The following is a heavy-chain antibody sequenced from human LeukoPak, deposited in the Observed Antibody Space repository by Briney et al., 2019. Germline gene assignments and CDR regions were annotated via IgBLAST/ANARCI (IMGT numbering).Heavy chain of an antibody. CDR3: ASGWLTQDDS. CDR2: INHSGST. D-gene: IGHD3-9*01. J-gene: IGHJ4*02. Sequence: SESLSLTCAVYVESFSVYFSTWVRQPPGKGLEWVGEINHSGSTNYNPSLKRRVTISADTSKSQFSLRLGSVTAADTAVYYCASGWLTQDDSWGQGTLVTVFS. V-gene: IGHV4-34*01. CDR1: VESFSVYF.